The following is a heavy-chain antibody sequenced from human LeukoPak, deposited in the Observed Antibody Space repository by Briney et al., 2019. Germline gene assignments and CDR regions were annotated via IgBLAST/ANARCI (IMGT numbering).Heavy chain of an antibody. J-gene: IGHJ5*02. V-gene: IGHV4-59*01. CDR2: IYYSGST. CDR3: AREGRVAAGLKGWFDP. CDR1: GGSISSYY. Sequence: SETLSLTCTVSGGSISSYYWSWIRQPPGKGLEWIGYIYYSGSTNYNPSLKSRVTISVDTSKNQFSLKLSSVTAADTAVYYCAREGRVAAGLKGWFDPWGQGTLVTVSS. D-gene: IGHD6-13*01.